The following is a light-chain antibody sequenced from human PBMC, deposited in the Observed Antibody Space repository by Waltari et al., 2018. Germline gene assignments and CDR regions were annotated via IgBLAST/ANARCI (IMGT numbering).Light chain of an antibody. CDR2: DVS. J-gene: IGLJ1*01. V-gene: IGLV2-11*01. Sequence: QSALTQPRSVSGSPGQSVTISCTGTSSAVGGYNYVSWYQQHPGKAPKLMSYDVSKRPSGVPDRFSGSKSGNTASLTISGLQAEDEADYYCCSYAGSYIPYVFGTGTKVTVL. CDR1: SSAVGGYNY. CDR3: CSYAGSYIPYV.